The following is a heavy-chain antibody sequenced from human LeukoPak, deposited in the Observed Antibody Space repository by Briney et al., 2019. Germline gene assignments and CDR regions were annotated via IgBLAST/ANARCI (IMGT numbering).Heavy chain of an antibody. V-gene: IGHV4-4*02. CDR1: GGSISNTNW. J-gene: IGHJ6*02. Sequence: SGTLSLTCGVSGGSISNTNWWSWVRQPPGQGLEWVGEISLTGLTHYNPSLESRVTVSLDKSKNQLSLNLTSVTAADTAVYYCARHLRSGYDGAYYHYGMDVWGQGTTVTVSS. CDR2: ISLTGLT. D-gene: IGHD5-12*01. CDR3: ARHLRSGYDGAYYHYGMDV.